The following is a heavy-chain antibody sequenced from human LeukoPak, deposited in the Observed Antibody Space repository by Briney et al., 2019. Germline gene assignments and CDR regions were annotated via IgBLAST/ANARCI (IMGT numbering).Heavy chain of an antibody. CDR3: AREFHVPYYDILTGYYNYWFDP. CDR1: GYTFTGYG. V-gene: IGHV1-18*01. Sequence: ASVKVSCKASGYTFTGYGIGWVRQAPGQGLEWMGWISAYNGNTNYAQKLQGRVTMTTDTSTSTAYMELRSLRSDDTAVYYCAREFHVPYYDILTGYYNYWFDPWGQGTLVTVSS. D-gene: IGHD3-9*01. J-gene: IGHJ5*02. CDR2: ISAYNGNT.